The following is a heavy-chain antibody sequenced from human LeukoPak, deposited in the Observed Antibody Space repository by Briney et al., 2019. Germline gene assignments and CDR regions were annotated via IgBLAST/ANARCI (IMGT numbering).Heavy chain of an antibody. CDR1: GFTFSSYG. D-gene: IGHD3-10*01. Sequence: GGSLRLSCAASGFTFSSYGMHWVRQAPGKGLEWAAVISYDGSNKYYADSVKGRFTISRDNSKNTLYLQMNSLRAEDTAVYYCAKEGFPRGYYYYYYMDVWGKGTTVTVSS. J-gene: IGHJ6*03. CDR3: AKEGFPRGYYYYYYMDV. V-gene: IGHV3-30*18. CDR2: ISYDGSNK.